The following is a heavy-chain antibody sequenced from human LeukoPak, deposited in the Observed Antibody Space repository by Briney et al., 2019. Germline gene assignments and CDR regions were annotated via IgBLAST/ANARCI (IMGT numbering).Heavy chain of an antibody. CDR2: IYHIGSV. CDR3: TRDPFSSGWSDS. J-gene: IGHJ4*02. Sequence: PSETLSLTCVVSGYSISSGFYWGWIRQTPGKGLEWIGSIYHIGSVFYNPSLKSRVNISVDTSKNQFSLNLISVTAADTALYFCTRDPFSSGWSDSWGPGILVTVAS. CDR1: GYSISSGFY. D-gene: IGHD6-19*01. V-gene: IGHV4-38-2*02.